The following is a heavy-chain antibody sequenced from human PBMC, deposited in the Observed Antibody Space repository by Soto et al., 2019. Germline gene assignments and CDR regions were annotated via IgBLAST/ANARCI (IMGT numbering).Heavy chain of an antibody. V-gene: IGHV1-69*12. Sequence: QVQLVQSGAEVKKPGSSVKVSCKASGGTFSSYAISWVRQAPGQGLEWMGGIIPIFGTANYAQKFQGRVTITADEATSTAYMELSSLRSEDTAVYYCARPARGGYSIYSYYGMDVWGQGTTVTVSS. J-gene: IGHJ6*02. CDR3: ARPARGGYSIYSYYGMDV. CDR1: GGTFSSYA. D-gene: IGHD2-21*02. CDR2: IIPIFGTA.